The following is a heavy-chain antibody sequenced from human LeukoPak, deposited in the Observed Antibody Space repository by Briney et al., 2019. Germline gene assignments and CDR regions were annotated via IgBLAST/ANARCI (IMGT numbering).Heavy chain of an antibody. D-gene: IGHD3-3*01. CDR1: GGSVTTGGYY. Sequence: SETLSLTCTVSGGSVTTGGYYWSWIRQSPGKGLEWIGYMFHGGDTFNNPSLKSRVTISLDKSRNQFSLRLTSVTAADTAVYYCARGGGQTPYDFWSGSDWWGQGTQVTVSS. V-gene: IGHV4-30-2*06. CDR3: ARGGGQTPYDFWSGSDW. J-gene: IGHJ1*01. CDR2: MFHGGDT.